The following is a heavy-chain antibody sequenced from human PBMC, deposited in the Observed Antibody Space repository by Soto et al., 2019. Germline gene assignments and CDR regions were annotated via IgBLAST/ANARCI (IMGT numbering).Heavy chain of an antibody. CDR1: RGSISNFY. V-gene: IGHV4-59*01. CDR3: ARVGSWNSLDQ. CDR2: ISYSGTT. Sequence: QVQLQESGPGLVKPSETLSLTCIVSRGSISNFYWSWIRQPPGKGLEWIGYISYSGTTNYNPSLTSRLTISLDMSKNLFSLKLSSVTAADTAVYYCARVGSWNSLDQWGQGTLVTVSS. J-gene: IGHJ4*02. D-gene: IGHD3-10*01.